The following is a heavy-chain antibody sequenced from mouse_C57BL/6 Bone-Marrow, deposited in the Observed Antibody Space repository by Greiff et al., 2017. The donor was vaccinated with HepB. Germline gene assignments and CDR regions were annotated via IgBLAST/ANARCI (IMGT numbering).Heavy chain of an antibody. D-gene: IGHD2-4*01. Sequence: EVKLMESGGGLVQPGGSLKLSCAASGFTFSDYYMYWVRQTPEKRLEWVAYISNGGGSTYYPDTVKGRFTIARDNAKNTLYLQMRRLKSEDTAMYYCATGLTMDYWGQGTSVTVSS. CDR1: GFTFSDYY. J-gene: IGHJ4*01. CDR3: ATGLTMDY. CDR2: ISNGGGST. V-gene: IGHV5-12*01.